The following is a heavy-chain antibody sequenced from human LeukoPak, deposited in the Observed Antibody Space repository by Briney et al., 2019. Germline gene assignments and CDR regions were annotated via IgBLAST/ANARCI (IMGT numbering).Heavy chain of an antibody. Sequence: GGSLRLSCAASGFTFSSYGMHWVRQAPGKGLEWVAFIRYDGSNKYYADSVKGRFTISRDNSKNTLYLQMNSLRAEDTAVYYCAKGESPDFDWLSKGYNWFDPWGQGTLVTVSS. CDR2: IRYDGSNK. D-gene: IGHD3-9*01. CDR1: GFTFSSYG. J-gene: IGHJ5*02. V-gene: IGHV3-30*02. CDR3: AKGESPDFDWLSKGYNWFDP.